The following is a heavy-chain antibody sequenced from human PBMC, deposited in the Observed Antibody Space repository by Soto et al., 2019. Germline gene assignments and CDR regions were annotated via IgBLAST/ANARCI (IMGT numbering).Heavy chain of an antibody. CDR1: GYSFTSYW. D-gene: IGHD6-13*01. CDR3: ARSPRIATAGGAYYYYGMDV. J-gene: IGHJ6*02. CDR2: IDPSDSYT. Sequence: GESLKISCKGSGYSFTSYWISWVRQIPGKGLEWMGRIDPSDSYTNYSPSFQGHVTISADKSISTAYLQWSSLKASDTAMYYCARSPRIATAGGAYYYYGMDVWGQGTTVTVSS. V-gene: IGHV5-10-1*01.